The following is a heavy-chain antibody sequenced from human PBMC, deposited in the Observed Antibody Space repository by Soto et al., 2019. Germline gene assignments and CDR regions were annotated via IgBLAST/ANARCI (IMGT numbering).Heavy chain of an antibody. J-gene: IGHJ4*02. CDR2: ITGNGGGT. D-gene: IGHD3-3*01. CDR1: TFTLSTYA. V-gene: IGHV3-23*01. CDR3: AKDIYFDFWSGSSFDF. Sequence: EVQLLESGGGLIQPGGSLRLSCTASTFTLSTYALTWVRQAPGKGLEWVASITGNGGGTYYADSLKGRFTISRDNSKHTLYLQINSLKAEDTAVYWCAKDIYFDFWSGSSFDFWGQGTLISVSS.